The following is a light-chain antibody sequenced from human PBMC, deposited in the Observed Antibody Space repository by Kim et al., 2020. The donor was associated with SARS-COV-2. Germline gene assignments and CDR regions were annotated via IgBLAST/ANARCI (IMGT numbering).Light chain of an antibody. CDR3: QSCDTTSWV. J-gene: IGLJ3*02. CDR2: NND. V-gene: IGLV6-57*03. CDR1: SGSIASYY. Sequence: KTVTISCTRSSGSIASYYVQWYQQRPGSAPTTLIYNNDQRPSGAPDRFSGSIDSSSNSASLTISGLKTEDEADYYCQSCDTTSWVYGGGTQLTVL.